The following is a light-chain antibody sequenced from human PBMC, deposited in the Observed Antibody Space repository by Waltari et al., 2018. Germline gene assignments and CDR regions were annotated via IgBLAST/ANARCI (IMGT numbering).Light chain of an antibody. CDR1: ENMDNW. CDR3: QQSNSYQGT. V-gene: IGKV1-5*01. CDR2: YAS. Sequence: DIKMTQSPSTLSASVGDRVPITCRVSENMDNWWAWYQQRPGEAPNLLIFYASTLVKGVPSRFSGSGSGTEFTLTISSLQPDDFATYYCQQSNSYQGTFGQGTKVEIK. J-gene: IGKJ1*01.